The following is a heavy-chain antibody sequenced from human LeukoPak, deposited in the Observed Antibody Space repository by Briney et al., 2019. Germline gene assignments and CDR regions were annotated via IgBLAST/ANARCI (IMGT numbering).Heavy chain of an antibody. CDR1: GFTFSDFG. CDR3: AKRRDDNYFDY. Sequence: GGSLRLSCAASGFTFSDFGMHWVRQAPGKGLEWVAFIRYDGSDKNYADSVKGRFTTSRDNSKNTLYLQMNSLRAEDTAVFYCAKRRDDNYFDYWGQGALVTVSS. CDR2: IRYDGSDK. D-gene: IGHD5-24*01. J-gene: IGHJ4*02. V-gene: IGHV3-30*02.